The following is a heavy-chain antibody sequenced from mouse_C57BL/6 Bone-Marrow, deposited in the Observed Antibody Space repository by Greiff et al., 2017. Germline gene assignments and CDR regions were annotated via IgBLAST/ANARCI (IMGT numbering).Heavy chain of an antibody. CDR3: AKGNWMDGNYPYYYARDY. D-gene: IGHD2-1*01. CDR1: GYTFTSYG. CDR2: ISPRSGNT. V-gene: IGHV1-81*01. J-gene: IGHJ4*01. Sequence: QVQLQQSGAELARPGASVKLSCKASGYTFTSYGLSWVKQRTGQGLEWIGEISPRSGNTYYHEKFTGKATLTAAKSSSTAYMELRSLTSEDSAVYFCAKGNWMDGNYPYYYARDYWGQGTSVTGSS.